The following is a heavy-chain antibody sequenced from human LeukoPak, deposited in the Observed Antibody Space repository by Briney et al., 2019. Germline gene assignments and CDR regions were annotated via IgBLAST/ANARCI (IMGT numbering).Heavy chain of an antibody. CDR1: GDTFSSYA. V-gene: IGHV1-69*04. J-gene: IGHJ5*02. CDR2: IIPILGIA. CDR3: ARDYYGSGSYHPFDP. Sequence: SVKVSCKASGDTFSSYAISWVRQAPGQGLEWMGRIIPILGIANYAQKFQGRVTITADKSTSTAYMELSSLRSEDTAVYYCARDYYGSGSYHPFDPWGQGTLVTVSS. D-gene: IGHD3-10*01.